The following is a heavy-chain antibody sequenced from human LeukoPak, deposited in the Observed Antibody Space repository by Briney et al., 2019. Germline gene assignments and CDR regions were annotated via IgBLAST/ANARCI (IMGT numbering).Heavy chain of an antibody. J-gene: IGHJ4*02. CDR3: ARVGPGSGSYFDY. Sequence: ASVTVSCKASGGTFSSYAISWVRQAPGQGLEWMGGIIPIFGTANYAQKFQGRVTITADKSTSTAYMELSSLRSEDTAVYYCARVGPGSGSYFDYWGQGTLVTVSS. CDR1: GGTFSSYA. CDR2: IIPIFGTA. D-gene: IGHD1-26*01. V-gene: IGHV1-69*06.